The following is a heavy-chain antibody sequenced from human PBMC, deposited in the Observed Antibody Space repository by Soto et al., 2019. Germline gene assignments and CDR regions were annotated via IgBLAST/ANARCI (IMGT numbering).Heavy chain of an antibody. J-gene: IGHJ3*02. D-gene: IGHD3-10*02. CDR3: AHRNSRMFAFDI. V-gene: IGHV2-5*02. CDR1: GFSLTTVGMG. CDR2: IYWDDDK. Sequence: GPVPMLVNPTQTLTLTCTFSGFSLTTVGMGVGWIRQPPGKALDWLGIIYWDDDKRYSPSLNGRVTFIKDTSKNQVVLTMTNMDPVDTATYYCAHRNSRMFAFDIWGQGTLVTVSS.